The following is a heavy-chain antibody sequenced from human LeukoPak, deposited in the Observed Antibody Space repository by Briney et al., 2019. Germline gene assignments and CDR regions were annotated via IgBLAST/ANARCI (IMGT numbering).Heavy chain of an antibody. Sequence: SETLSLTCAVYGGSFSGYYWGWIRQPPGKGLEWIGEINHSGSTNYNPALKSRGTISVDTSKNQFSLKLSSVTAADTAVYYCARGPYCSGGSCYLIYYFDYWGQGTLVTVSS. CDR2: INHSGST. D-gene: IGHD2-15*01. CDR1: GGSFSGYY. V-gene: IGHV4-34*01. J-gene: IGHJ4*02. CDR3: ARGPYCSGGSCYLIYYFDY.